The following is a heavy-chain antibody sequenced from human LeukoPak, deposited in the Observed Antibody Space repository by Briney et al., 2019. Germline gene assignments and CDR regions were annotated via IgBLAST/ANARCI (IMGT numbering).Heavy chain of an antibody. D-gene: IGHD3-16*01. J-gene: IGHJ4*02. CDR2: ISHSGST. Sequence: SETLSLICTVSGYSIRSGYNWGWIRQPPGKGLEWIGSISHSGSTYYNPSLKSRVTISVDTSKNQFSLKLSSVTAADTAVYYCARHQGGISTYDYWGQGTLVTVSS. CDR1: GYSIRSGYN. V-gene: IGHV4-38-2*02. CDR3: ARHQGGISTYDY.